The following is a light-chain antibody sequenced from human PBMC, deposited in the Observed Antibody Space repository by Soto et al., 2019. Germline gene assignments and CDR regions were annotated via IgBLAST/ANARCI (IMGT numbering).Light chain of an antibody. CDR3: ATWDDSLDGYV. J-gene: IGLJ1*01. CDR1: SSNIGSNT. CDR2: SHN. Sequence: QAVVTQPPSASGTPGQRVTISCSGSSSNIGSNTVNWYQQLPGTAPKLLIYSHNQRPSGVPDRFSVSKSGTSASLAISGLQSEDEADYYCATWDDSLDGYVFGTGT. V-gene: IGLV1-44*01.